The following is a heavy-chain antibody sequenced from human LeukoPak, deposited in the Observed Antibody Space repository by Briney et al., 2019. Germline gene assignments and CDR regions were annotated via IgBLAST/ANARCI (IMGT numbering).Heavy chain of an antibody. J-gene: IGHJ6*03. CDR1: GGSISSGDYY. CDR2: IYYSGST. CDR3: ARVNDCSSTSCYTGDYYYYMDV. Sequence: SQTLSLTCTVSGGSISSGDYYWSWIRQPPGKGLEWIVYIYYSGSTYYNPSLKSRVTISVDTSKNQFSLKLSSVTAADTAVYYCARVNDCSSTSCYTGDYYYYMDVWGKGTTVTVSS. V-gene: IGHV4-30-4*08. D-gene: IGHD2-2*02.